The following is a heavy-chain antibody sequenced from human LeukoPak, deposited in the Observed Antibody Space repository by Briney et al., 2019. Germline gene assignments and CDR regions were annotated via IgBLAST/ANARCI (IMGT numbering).Heavy chain of an antibody. CDR2: IYTSGST. CDR3: ARNRQWLDANAFDI. CDR1: GGSISSYY. V-gene: IGHV4-4*07. Sequence: SETLSLTCTVSGGSISSYYWSWIRQPARKGLEWIGRIYTSGSTNYNPSLKSRVTMSVDTSKNQFSLKLSSVTAADTAVYYCARNRQWLDANAFDIWGQGTMVTVSS. D-gene: IGHD6-19*01. J-gene: IGHJ3*02.